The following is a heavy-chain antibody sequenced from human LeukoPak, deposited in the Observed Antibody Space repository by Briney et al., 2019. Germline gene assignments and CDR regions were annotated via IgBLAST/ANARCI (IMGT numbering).Heavy chain of an antibody. Sequence: ASVKVSCKASGYTFTSYGISWVRQAPGQGLEWMGWISAYNGNTNYAQKLQGRVTMTTDTSTSTAYMELRSLRSDDTAVYYCARDFRPPRYCSGGSCYRFDPWGQGTLVTVSS. D-gene: IGHD2-15*01. CDR3: ARDFRPPRYCSGGSCYRFDP. CDR1: GYTFTSYG. J-gene: IGHJ5*02. V-gene: IGHV1-18*01. CDR2: ISAYNGNT.